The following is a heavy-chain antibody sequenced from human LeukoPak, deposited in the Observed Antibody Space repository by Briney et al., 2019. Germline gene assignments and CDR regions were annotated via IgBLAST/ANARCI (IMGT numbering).Heavy chain of an antibody. CDR2: IYHSGST. J-gene: IGHJ3*02. Sequence: SETLSLTCTVSGYSISSGYYWGWIRQPPGKGLEWIGSIYHSGSTYYNPSLKSRVTISVDTSKNQFSLKLSSVTAADTAVYYCARGGSGSYSDGFDIWGQGTMVTVSS. V-gene: IGHV4-38-2*02. D-gene: IGHD1-26*01. CDR1: GYSISSGYY. CDR3: ARGGSGSYSDGFDI.